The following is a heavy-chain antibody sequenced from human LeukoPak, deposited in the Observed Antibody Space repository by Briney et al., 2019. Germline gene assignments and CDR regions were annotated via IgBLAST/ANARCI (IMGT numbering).Heavy chain of an antibody. V-gene: IGHV3-30-3*01. CDR2: ISYDGSNK. CDR1: GFTFSSYA. Sequence: GRSLRLSCAASGFTFSSYAMHWVRQAPGKGLEWVAVISYDGSNKYYADSVKGRFTISRDNSKNTLYLQMNSLRDEDTAVYYCARESYGMDVWGQGTTVTVSS. CDR3: ARESYGMDV. J-gene: IGHJ6*02.